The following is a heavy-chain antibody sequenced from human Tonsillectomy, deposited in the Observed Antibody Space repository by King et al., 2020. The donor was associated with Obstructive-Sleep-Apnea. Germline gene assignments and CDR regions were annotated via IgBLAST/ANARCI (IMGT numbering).Heavy chain of an antibody. CDR1: GFTFSSYI. D-gene: IGHD1-1*01. Sequence: VQLVESGGGVVQPGRSLRLSCAASGFTFSSYIMHWVRQAPGEGLEWVSVISYDGSNKYYADSVKGRFTISRDNSKNTLYLQMNRLRAEDTAVYYCARDPKRIFGYIEYWGQGTLVTVSS. CDR3: ARDPKRIFGYIEY. V-gene: IGHV3-30*04. CDR2: ISYDGSNK. J-gene: IGHJ4*02.